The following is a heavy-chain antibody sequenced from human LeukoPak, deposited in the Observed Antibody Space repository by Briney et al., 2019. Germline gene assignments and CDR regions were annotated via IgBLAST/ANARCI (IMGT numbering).Heavy chain of an antibody. D-gene: IGHD3-16*02. J-gene: IGHJ6*02. CDR1: GFTFSSFA. CDR3: AKASVYVYYGMDV. Sequence: GGSLRLSCAASGFTFSSFAMSWVRQAPGKGLEWVSAISDSGGNTYYADSVKGRFTISRDNSKNTLYLQMNSLRAEDTAVYYCAKASVYVYYGMDVWGQGTTVTVSS. CDR2: ISDSGGNT. V-gene: IGHV3-23*01.